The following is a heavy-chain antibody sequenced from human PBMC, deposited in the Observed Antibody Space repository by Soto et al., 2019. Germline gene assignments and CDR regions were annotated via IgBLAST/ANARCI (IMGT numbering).Heavy chain of an antibody. CDR3: ARDSPLDPDRRYYDYVWGSYRYTYLYYYYGMDV. Sequence: SQTLSLTCAISGDSVSSNSAAWNWIRQSPSRGLEWLGRTYYRSKWYNDYAVSVKSRITINPDTSKNQFSLQLNSVTPEDTAVYYCARDSPLDPDRRYYDYVWGSYRYTYLYYYYGMDVWGQGTTVTVSS. CDR2: TYYRSKWYN. J-gene: IGHJ6*02. V-gene: IGHV6-1*01. D-gene: IGHD3-16*02. CDR1: GDSVSSNSAA.